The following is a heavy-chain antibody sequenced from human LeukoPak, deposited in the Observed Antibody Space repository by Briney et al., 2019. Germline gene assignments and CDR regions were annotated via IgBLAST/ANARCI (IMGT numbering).Heavy chain of an antibody. CDR2: ISAYNGNT. D-gene: IGHD3-3*01. Sequence: ASVKVSCKASGYTFTGYYMHWVRQAPGQGLEWMGWISAYNGNTNYAQKLQGRVTMTTDTSTSTAYMELRSLRSDDTAVYYCARVTISAANDYWGQGTLVTVSS. V-gene: IGHV1-18*04. J-gene: IGHJ4*02. CDR3: ARVTISAANDY. CDR1: GYTFTGYY.